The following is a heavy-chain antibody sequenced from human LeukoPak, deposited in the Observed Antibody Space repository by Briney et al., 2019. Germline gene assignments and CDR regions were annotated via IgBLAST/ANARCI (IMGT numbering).Heavy chain of an antibody. J-gene: IGHJ4*02. CDR2: IYSGGTT. CDR3: ARALPASSHTSFDY. V-gene: IGHV3-66*01. CDR1: GFTVSSEY. Sequence: GSLRLSCAASGFTVSSEYMSWVRQAPGKGLEWVSIIYSGGTTYYADSVKGRFIISRDISKNTVYLQMNNLRAEDTALFYCARALPASSHTSFDYWGQGALVTVSS. D-gene: IGHD2-2*01.